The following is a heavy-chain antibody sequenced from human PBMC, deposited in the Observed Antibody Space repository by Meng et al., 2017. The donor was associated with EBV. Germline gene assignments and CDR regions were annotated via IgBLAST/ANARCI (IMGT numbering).Heavy chain of an antibody. CDR3: ARGETVAGTWWFDP. CDR2: MNPNNGNT. D-gene: IGHD6-19*01. V-gene: IGHV1-8*01. Sequence: QVQLVQSVAEVKKPXASVKVYCKASGYTFTNYDINWGRQATGQGLEWMGGMNPNNGNTGYAQKFQGRVTMTRNPSINTAYMELTSLTSEDTAVYYCARGETVAGTWWFDPWGPGTLVTVSS. CDR1: GYTFTNYD. J-gene: IGHJ5*02.